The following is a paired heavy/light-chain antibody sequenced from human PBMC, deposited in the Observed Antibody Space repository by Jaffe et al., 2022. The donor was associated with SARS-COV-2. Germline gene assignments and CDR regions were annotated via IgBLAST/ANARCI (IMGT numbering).Heavy chain of an antibody. CDR1: GGSIGNYF. V-gene: IGHV4-59*01. J-gene: IGHJ4*02. Sequence: QVQLQESGPGLVKPSETMSLSCTVSGGSIGNYFWSWIRQPPGKRPEWIGYVHRGGTTSYNPSLQGRVTISVDTSKNQFSLRMTSVATPDTATYFCARGFDNSGFYYSPFDSWGQGILVTVSS. D-gene: IGHD3-22*01. CDR3: ARGFDNSGFYYSPFDS. CDR2: VHRGGTT.
Light chain of an antibody. Sequence: DIQVTQSPSSLSASVGDSITITCRASQNINNNLNWYHQKPGKAPALLIYDTFNLQRGVPSRFSGSGSGVDFTLTISSLHPEDFATYYCQQSSKTPPTFGQGTRVDLK. J-gene: IGKJ2*01. CDR1: QNINNN. CDR2: DTF. V-gene: IGKV1-39*01. CDR3: QQSSKTPPT.